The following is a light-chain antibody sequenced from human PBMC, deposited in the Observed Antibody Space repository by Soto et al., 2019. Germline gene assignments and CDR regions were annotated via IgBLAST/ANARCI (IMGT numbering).Light chain of an antibody. V-gene: IGLV2-14*01. CDR3: SSYKTSITV. J-gene: IGLJ3*02. CDR1: SSDIGDYKY. CDR2: EVN. Sequence: QSALTQPASVSGSPGQSVSISCSGTSSDIGDYKYVSWYQQHPGKAPKLVISEVNNRPLGVSNRFSGSKSGNTASLTISALQAEDEADYYCSSYKTSITVFGGGTK.